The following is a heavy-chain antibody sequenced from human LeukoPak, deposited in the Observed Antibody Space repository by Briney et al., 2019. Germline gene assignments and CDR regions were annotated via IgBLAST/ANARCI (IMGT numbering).Heavy chain of an antibody. CDR2: INHSGST. CDR1: GGSISSGSYY. D-gene: IGHD5-18*01. V-gene: IGHV4-61*10. J-gene: IGHJ4*02. Sequence: SETLSLTCTVSGGSISSGSYYWSWIRQPAGKGLEWIGEINHSGSTNYNPSLKSRVTISVDTSKNQFSLKLSSVTAADTAVYYCARRIQLWLSEFDYWGQGTLVTVSS. CDR3: ARRIQLWLSEFDY.